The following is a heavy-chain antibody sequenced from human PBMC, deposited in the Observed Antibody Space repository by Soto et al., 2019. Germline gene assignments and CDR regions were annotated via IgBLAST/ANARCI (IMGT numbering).Heavy chain of an antibody. CDR2: ISYDGSNK. Sequence: QVQLVESGGGVVQPGRSLRLSCAASGFTFSSYGMHWVRQAPGKGLEWVAVISYDGSNKYYADSVKGRFTISRDNSKNTLYLQMNSLRAEDTAVYYCATTRTPWYSSSSVTRGEDAFDIWGQGTMVTVSS. CDR3: ATTRTPWYSSSSVTRGEDAFDI. V-gene: IGHV3-30*03. D-gene: IGHD6-6*01. J-gene: IGHJ3*02. CDR1: GFTFSSYG.